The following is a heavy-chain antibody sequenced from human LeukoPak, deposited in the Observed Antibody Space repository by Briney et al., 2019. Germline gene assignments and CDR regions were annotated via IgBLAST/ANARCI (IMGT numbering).Heavy chain of an antibody. CDR2: IYYSGST. D-gene: IGHD2-2*01. CDR3: ARGYCSNTSCSHYYYYMDV. CDR1: GGSISSYY. V-gene: IGHV4-59*08. Sequence: SSETLSLTCTVSGGSISSYYWSWIRQPPGKGLEWIGYIYYSGSTNYNPSLKSRVTISVDTSKNQFSLKLSSVTAADTAVYYCARGYCSNTSCSHYYYYMDVWGKGTTVTVSS. J-gene: IGHJ6*03.